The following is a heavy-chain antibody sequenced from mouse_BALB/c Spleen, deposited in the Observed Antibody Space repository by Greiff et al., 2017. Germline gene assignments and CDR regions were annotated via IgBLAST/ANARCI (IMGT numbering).Heavy chain of an antibody. V-gene: IGHV5-17*02. CDR1: GFTFSSFG. CDR2: ISSGSSTI. D-gene: IGHD1-1*01. J-gene: IGHJ2*01. CDR3: ARDGSSYYFDY. Sequence: EVQRVESGGGLVQPGGSRKLSCAASGFTFSSFGMHWVRQAPEKGLEWVAYISSGSSTIYYADTVKGRFTISRDNPKNTLFLQMTSLRSEDTAMYYCARDGSSYYFDYWGQGTTLTVSS.